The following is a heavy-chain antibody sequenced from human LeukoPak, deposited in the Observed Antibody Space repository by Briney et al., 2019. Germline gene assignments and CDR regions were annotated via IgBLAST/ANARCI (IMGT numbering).Heavy chain of an antibody. D-gene: IGHD4-17*01. J-gene: IGHJ4*02. CDR1: GGTFSSYA. CDR2: IIPIFGTA. CDR3: ARDSGDYGVADY. V-gene: IGHV1-69*05. Sequence: SVKVSCKASGGTFSSYAISWVRQAPGQGLEWMGRIIPIFGTANYAQKFQGRVTITTDESTSTAYMELSSLRSEDTAVYYCARDSGDYGVADYWGQGTLVTVSS.